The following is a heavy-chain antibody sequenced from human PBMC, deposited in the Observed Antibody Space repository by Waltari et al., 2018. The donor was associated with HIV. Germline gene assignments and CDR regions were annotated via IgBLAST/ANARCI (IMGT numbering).Heavy chain of an antibody. CDR2: IAVSSAYT. CDR1: GFTFSDYY. CDR3: ARVARGLRQGSFDI. D-gene: IGHD2-15*01. Sequence: QVHLVESGGDLVQPGGSLRLSCVGSGFTFSDYYMTWIRQAPGKRLEGVSYIAVSSAYTNYGDSVKGRFTMSRDDAKKSLFLQINSLRPEDTAVYYCARVARGLRQGSFDIWGQGTMVTVSS. V-gene: IGHV3-11*05. J-gene: IGHJ3*02.